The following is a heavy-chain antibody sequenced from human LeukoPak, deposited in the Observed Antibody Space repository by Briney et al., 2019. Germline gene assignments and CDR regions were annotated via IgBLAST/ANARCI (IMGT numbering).Heavy chain of an antibody. CDR1: GYTLTELS. Sequence: ASVKVSCKVSGYTLTELSMHWVRQAPGKGLEWMGGFDPEDGETIYAQKFQGRVTMTEDTSTDTAYMELSSLRSEDTAVYYCATAVLAGDYYYYYMDVWGKGTTVTVSS. J-gene: IGHJ6*03. CDR2: FDPEDGET. V-gene: IGHV1-24*01. D-gene: IGHD3-9*01. CDR3: ATAVLAGDYYYYYMDV.